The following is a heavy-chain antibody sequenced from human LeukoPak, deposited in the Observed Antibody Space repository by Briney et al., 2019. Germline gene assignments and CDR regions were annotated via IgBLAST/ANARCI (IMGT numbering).Heavy chain of an antibody. CDR3: ARASYSGSYS. CDR1: GGTFNTFT. J-gene: IGHJ4*02. Sequence: ASVKVSCTASGGTFNTFTLSCVRQAPGQGLEWMGGIIPIFGTANYAQKFQGRVTITADESTSTAYMELSSLRSEDTAVYYCARASYSGSYSWGQGTLVTVSS. V-gene: IGHV1-69*13. CDR2: IIPIFGTA. D-gene: IGHD1-26*01.